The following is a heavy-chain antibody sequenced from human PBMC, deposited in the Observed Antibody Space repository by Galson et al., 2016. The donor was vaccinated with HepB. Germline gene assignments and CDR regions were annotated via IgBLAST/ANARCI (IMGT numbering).Heavy chain of an antibody. CDR2: IRDRDGST. CDR3: ARMPWRPDMHRL. Sequence: SLRLSCAASGFIFDIDGVSWVRQAPRKGLEWVSAIRDRDGSTYFGDSAKGRFTISTDSSRTTVYLQMNSLRVEDTARYYCARMPWRPDMHRLWGQGTVVTVSA. D-gene: IGHD2-2*01. V-gene: IGHV3-23*01. CDR1: GFIFDIDG. J-gene: IGHJ3*01.